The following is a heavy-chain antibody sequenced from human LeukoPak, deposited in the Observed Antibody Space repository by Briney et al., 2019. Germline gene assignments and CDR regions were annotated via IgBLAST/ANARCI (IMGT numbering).Heavy chain of an antibody. V-gene: IGHV3-48*04. CDR3: ARDCSSTSCLTDDY. CDR2: ISSSSSTI. CDR1: GFTFSSYS. J-gene: IGHJ4*02. Sequence: GGSLRLSCAASGFTFSSYSMNWVRQAPGKGLEWISYISSSSSTIYYADSVKGRFTISRDNAKNSLYLQMNSLRAEDTAVYYCARDCSSTSCLTDDYWGQGTLVTVSS. D-gene: IGHD2-2*01.